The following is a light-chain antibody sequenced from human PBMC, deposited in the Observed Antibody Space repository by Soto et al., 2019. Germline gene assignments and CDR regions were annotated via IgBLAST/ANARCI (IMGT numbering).Light chain of an antibody. CDR2: EVS. J-gene: IGLJ2*01. CDR3: CSYAGSSTHVV. Sequence: QSALTQPASVSGSPGQSITISCTGTSSDVGSYNLVSWYQQHPGKAPKLMIYEVSKRPSGVSNRFSGSKSGNTASLTISGLQAEDGADYYCCSYAGSSTHVVFGGGTKVTV. CDR1: SSDVGSYNL. V-gene: IGLV2-23*02.